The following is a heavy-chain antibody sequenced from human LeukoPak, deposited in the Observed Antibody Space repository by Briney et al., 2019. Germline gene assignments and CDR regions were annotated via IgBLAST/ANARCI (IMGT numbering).Heavy chain of an antibody. V-gene: IGHV3-30*14. D-gene: IGHD4-11*01. J-gene: IGHJ4*02. CDR3: ARDLNSNYVAFDY. Sequence: GGSLRLSCAASGFSFSSYALHWVRQAPVKGLEWVAVISNDETNKYYADSVKGRFTISRDNSKNTLYLQMNSLRAEDTAVYYCARDLNSNYVAFDYWGQGTLVTVSS. CDR2: ISNDETNK. CDR1: GFSFSSYA.